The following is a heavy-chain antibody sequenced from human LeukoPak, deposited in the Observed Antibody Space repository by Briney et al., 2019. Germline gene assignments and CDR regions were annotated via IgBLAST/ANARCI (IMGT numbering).Heavy chain of an antibody. CDR2: ISAYNGNT. CDR3: ARDPGIAKAGPSGH. CDR1: GYTFTSYG. Sequence: ASVKVSCKASGYTFTSYGISWVRQAPGQGLEWMGWISAYNGNTNYAQKLQGRVTMTTDTSTSTAYMELRSLRSDDTAVYYCARDPGIAKAGPSGHWGQGTLVTVSS. V-gene: IGHV1-18*01. D-gene: IGHD6-19*01. J-gene: IGHJ1*01.